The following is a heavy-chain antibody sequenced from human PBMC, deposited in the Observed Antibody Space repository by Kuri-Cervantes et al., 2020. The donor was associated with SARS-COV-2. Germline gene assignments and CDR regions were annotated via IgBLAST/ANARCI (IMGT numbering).Heavy chain of an antibody. Sequence: SETLSLTCTLSGGAVVTSNDYWGWIRQPPGKGLEWIGSCEYSGNTYYNPSLKSRVTISVGTSKNQFSLKLSSVTAADTAVYYCASVEMATIEGRGYYGMDVWGQGTTVTVSS. CDR1: GGAVVTSNDY. D-gene: IGHD5-24*01. J-gene: IGHJ6*02. CDR3: ASVEMATIEGRGYYGMDV. CDR2: CEYSGNT. V-gene: IGHV4-39*01.